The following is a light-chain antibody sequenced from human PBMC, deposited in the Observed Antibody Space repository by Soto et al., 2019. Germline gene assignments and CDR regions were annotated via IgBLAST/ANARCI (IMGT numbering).Light chain of an antibody. V-gene: IGKV1-27*01. J-gene: IGKJ3*01. Sequence: DFQMTQSPSSLSASVGERVTITCRASHDINKSLAWYQQKPGKVPKLVIYAASTLQSGVPSRFSGSGSGTDFALTINSPQPEDVATYYCQKDNGAPPLFTFGPGTKVDIK. CDR3: QKDNGAPPLFT. CDR1: HDINKS. CDR2: AAS.